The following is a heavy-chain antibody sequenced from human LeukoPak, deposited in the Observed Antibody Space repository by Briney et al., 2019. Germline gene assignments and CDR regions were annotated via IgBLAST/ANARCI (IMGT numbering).Heavy chain of an antibody. D-gene: IGHD1-26*01. CDR1: GFTFSTYE. CDR3: ASGAQSDY. J-gene: IGHJ4*02. V-gene: IGHV3-48*03. CDR2: INNSGNTI. Sequence: PGGSLRLSCAASGFTFSTYEMNWVRQAPGKGLEWVSSINNSGNTIYYADSVKGRFTISRDNSKKSLYLQMNSLRAEDTAVYYCASGAQSDYWGQGTLVTVSS.